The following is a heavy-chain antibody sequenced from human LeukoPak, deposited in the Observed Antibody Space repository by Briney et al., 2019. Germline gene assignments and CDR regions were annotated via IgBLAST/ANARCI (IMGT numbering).Heavy chain of an antibody. J-gene: IGHJ4*02. CDR3: AKEYTGTFSPFPSYFDN. CDR2: ISGSSSYI. Sequence: GGSLRLSCAASGFTFSTYNMNWVRQAPGKGLEWVSSISGSSSYIYYADSVKGRFSISRDNAKNTLYLQMNSLRAEDTAIYYCAKEYTGTFSPFPSYFDNWGQGTLVTVSS. V-gene: IGHV3-21*04. CDR1: GFTFSTYN. D-gene: IGHD1-26*01.